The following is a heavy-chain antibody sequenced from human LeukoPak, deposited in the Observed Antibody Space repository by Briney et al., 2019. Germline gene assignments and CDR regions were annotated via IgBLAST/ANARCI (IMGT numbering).Heavy chain of an antibody. Sequence: GASVKVSCKASRGTFSSYAISWVRQAPGQGLEWMGGIIPTFGTAIYAQKFQGRVTLTRDMSTSTDYLELSSLRSEDTAVYYCARDNSVRDEAWWFNPWGQGTLVTVSS. CDR2: IIPTFGTA. CDR3: ARDNSVRDEAWWFNP. D-gene: IGHD5-24*01. CDR1: RGTFSSYA. V-gene: IGHV1-69*05. J-gene: IGHJ5*02.